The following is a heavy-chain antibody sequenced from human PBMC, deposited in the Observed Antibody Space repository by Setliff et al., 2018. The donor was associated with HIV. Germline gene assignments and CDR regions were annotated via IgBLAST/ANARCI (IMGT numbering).Heavy chain of an antibody. CDR3: AIVISGRGRELPDFDY. CDR2: MNPSGAT. CDR1: GYTLTNYD. J-gene: IGHJ4*02. Sequence: ASVTVSCKASGYTLTNYDINWVRQATGQGLEWMGWMNPSGATGYAQEVQGRVTMTRDTSISTAYMELSSLRSEDTAVYYCAIVISGRGRELPDFDYWGQGTQVTVSS. D-gene: IGHD3-10*01. V-gene: IGHV1-8*02.